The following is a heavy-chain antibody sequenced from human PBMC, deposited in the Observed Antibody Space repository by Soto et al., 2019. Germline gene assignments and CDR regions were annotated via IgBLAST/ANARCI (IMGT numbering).Heavy chain of an antibody. CDR1: GFTFSDAW. D-gene: IGHD1-26*01. CDR2: IKSKTDGGTT. CDR3: WVSGSYLVSYYYGMDV. J-gene: IGHJ6*02. Sequence: PGGSLRLSCAASGFTFSDAWMSWVRQAPGKGLEWVGRIKSKTDGGTTDYAAPVKGRFTISRDDSKNTLYLQMNSLKTEDTAVYYCWVSGSYLVSYYYGMDVWGQGTTVTVSS. V-gene: IGHV3-15*01.